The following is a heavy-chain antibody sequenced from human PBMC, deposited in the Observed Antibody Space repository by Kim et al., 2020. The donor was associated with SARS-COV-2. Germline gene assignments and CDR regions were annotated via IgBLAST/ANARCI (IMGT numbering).Heavy chain of an antibody. V-gene: IGHV4-39*01. D-gene: IGHD3-22*01. CDR3: ARHHSWYDSSGYYLEN. Sequence: SETLSLTCTVSGGSISSSSYYWGWIRQPPGKGLEWIGSIYYSGSTYYNPSLKSRVTISVDTSKNQFSLKLSSVTAADTAVYYCARHHSWYDSSGYYLENWGQGTLVTVSS. CDR1: GGSISSSSYY. J-gene: IGHJ4*02. CDR2: IYYSGST.